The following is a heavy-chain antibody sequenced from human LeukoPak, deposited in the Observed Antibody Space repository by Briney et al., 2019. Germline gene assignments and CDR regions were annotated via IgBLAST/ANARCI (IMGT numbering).Heavy chain of an antibody. J-gene: IGHJ3*02. CDR1: GGTFSSYA. Sequence: SVKVSCKASGGTFSSYAISWVRQAPGQGLEWMGGIIPIFGTANYARKFQGRVTITADESTSTAYMELSSLRSEDTAVYYCVIVVVVAATQWSAFDIWGQGTMVTVSS. CDR2: IIPIFGTA. D-gene: IGHD2-15*01. V-gene: IGHV1-69*01. CDR3: VIVVVVAATQWSAFDI.